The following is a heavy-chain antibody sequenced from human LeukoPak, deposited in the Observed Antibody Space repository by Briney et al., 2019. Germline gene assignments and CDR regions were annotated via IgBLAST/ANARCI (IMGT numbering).Heavy chain of an antibody. CDR3: ARDPEYSSSSLDY. J-gene: IGHJ4*02. V-gene: IGHV3-74*01. CDR2: INTDGSST. Sequence: GSLRLSCAASGFTFSSYWMHWVRQAPGKGLVWGSRINTDGSSTSYADSVKGGFTISRDNAKNTLYLQINRLRAEDTAVYYCARDPEYSSSSLDYWGEGTLVTVSS. CDR1: GFTFSSYW. D-gene: IGHD6-6*01.